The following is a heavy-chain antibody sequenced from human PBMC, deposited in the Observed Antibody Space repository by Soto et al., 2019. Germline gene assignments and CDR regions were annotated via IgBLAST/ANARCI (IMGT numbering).Heavy chain of an antibody. CDR1: GGTFSSYA. CDR2: IIPIFGTA. D-gene: IGHD1-26*01. V-gene: IGHV1-69*13. Sequence: SVKVSCKASGGTFSSYAISWVRQAPGQGLEWMGGIIPIFGTANHAQKFQGRVTITADESTSTAYMELSSLRSEDTAVYYCADGIVGANSFDYWGQGTLVTVSS. J-gene: IGHJ4*02. CDR3: ADGIVGANSFDY.